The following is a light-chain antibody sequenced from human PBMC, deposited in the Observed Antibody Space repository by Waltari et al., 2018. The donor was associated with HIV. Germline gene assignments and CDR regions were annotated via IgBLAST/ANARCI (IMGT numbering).Light chain of an antibody. Sequence: DIQMTQSPSFLSASVGDRVSFTCRASIGIGSFFLAWYRHRPGKAPELLIHTASALQSGAPSRFTGSGSGIEFTLTINNLQPEDFATYYCQQLNTYPLTFGGGTTVGV. J-gene: IGKJ4*01. CDR1: IGIGSF. V-gene: IGKV1-9*01. CDR3: QQLNTYPLT. CDR2: TAS.